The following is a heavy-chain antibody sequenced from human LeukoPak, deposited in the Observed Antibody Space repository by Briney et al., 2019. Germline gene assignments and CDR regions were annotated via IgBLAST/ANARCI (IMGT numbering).Heavy chain of an antibody. J-gene: IGHJ4*02. CDR3: ANSPKSDY. CDR1: GFTFSSYG. CDR2: ITGSGGST. V-gene: IGHV3-23*01. Sequence: GRSLRLSCAASGFTFSSYGMSGFRQAPGKGLEWLSAITGSGGSTYYADSVQGRFTISRDNYKNTLYLQMSSLRVEDTAVYYCANSPKSDYWGQGTLVTDSS.